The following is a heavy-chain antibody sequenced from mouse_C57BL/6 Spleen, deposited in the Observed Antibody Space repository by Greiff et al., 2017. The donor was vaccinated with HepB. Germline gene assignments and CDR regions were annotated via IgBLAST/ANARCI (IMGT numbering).Heavy chain of an antibody. CDR3: TYYYGSSYGWFAY. Sequence: DVKLQESGAELVRPGASVKLSCTASGFNIKDYYMHWVKQRPEQGLEWIGRIDPEDGDTEYAPKFQGKATMTADTSSNTAYLQLSSLTSEDTAVYYCTYYYGSSYGWFAYWGQGTLVTVSA. CDR1: GFNIKDYY. V-gene: IGHV14-1*01. J-gene: IGHJ3*01. CDR2: IDPEDGDT. D-gene: IGHD1-1*01.